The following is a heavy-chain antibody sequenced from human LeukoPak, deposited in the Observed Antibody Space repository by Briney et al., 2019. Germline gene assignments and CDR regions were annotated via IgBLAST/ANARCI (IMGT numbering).Heavy chain of an antibody. V-gene: IGHV4-61*02. CDR2: IYTSGST. D-gene: IGHD6-19*01. J-gene: IGHJ6*02. Sequence: IPSETLSLTCTVSGVSISSDSYYWSWIRQPAGKGLEWIGRIYTSGSTNYNPSLKSRVTISVDTSRNQFSLKVNSVTAADTAVYYCARGAQWRSYYYGMNVWGQGTTVTVSS. CDR1: GVSISSDSYY. CDR3: ARGAQWRSYYYGMNV.